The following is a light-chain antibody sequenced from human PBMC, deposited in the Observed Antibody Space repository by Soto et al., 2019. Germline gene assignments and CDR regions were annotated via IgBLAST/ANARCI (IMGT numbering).Light chain of an antibody. CDR2: RNN. J-gene: IGLJ1*01. V-gene: IGLV1-47*01. CDR1: SSNIGSNY. CDR3: AAWDDSLSGFYA. Sequence: QSVLTQPPSASGTPGHRVTISCSGSSSNIGSNYVYWYQQLPGTAPKLLIYRNNQRPSGVPDRFSGSKSGTSASLAISGLRSEDEADYYCAAWDDSLSGFYAFGTGTKVTV.